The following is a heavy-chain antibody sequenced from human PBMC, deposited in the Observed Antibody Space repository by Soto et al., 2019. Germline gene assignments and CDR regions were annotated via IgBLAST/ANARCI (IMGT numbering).Heavy chain of an antibody. CDR2: IIPILGIA. V-gene: IGHV1-69*08. J-gene: IGHJ4*02. CDR3: ARDSSFDYGDHLVYFDY. D-gene: IGHD4-17*01. CDR1: GGTFSSYT. Sequence: QVQLVQSGAEVKKPGSSVKVSCKASGGTFSSYTISWVRQAPGQGLEWMGRIIPILGIANYAQKFQGRVTITADKSTSTAYMELSSLRSEDTAVYYCARDSSFDYGDHLVYFDYWGQGTLVTVSS.